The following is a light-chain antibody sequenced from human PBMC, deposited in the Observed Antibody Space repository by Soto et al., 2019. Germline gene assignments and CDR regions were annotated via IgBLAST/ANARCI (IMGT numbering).Light chain of an antibody. Sequence: DIVMTQSPLSLPVTPGEPASISCRSSQSLLHSNGYNYLDWYLQKPGQSPQLLIYLGSNRSSGVPDRFSGSGSGTDFTLTISRVEAEDVGVYYCMQDLQTPYTFGQGTKLEIK. J-gene: IGKJ2*01. V-gene: IGKV2-28*01. CDR3: MQDLQTPYT. CDR2: LGS. CDR1: QSLLHSNGYNY.